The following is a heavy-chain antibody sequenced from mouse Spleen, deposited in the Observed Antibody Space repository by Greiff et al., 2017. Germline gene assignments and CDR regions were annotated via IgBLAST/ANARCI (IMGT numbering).Heavy chain of an antibody. D-gene: IGHD2-1*01. V-gene: IGHV5-17*01. CDR2: ISSGSSTI. Sequence: EVKLMESGGGLVKPGGSLKLSCAASGFTFSDYGMHWVRQAPEKGLEWVAYISSGSSTIYYADTVKGRFTISRDNAKNTLFLQMTSLRSEDTAMYYCARRAYGNPWYFDVWGTGTTVTVSS. CDR1: GFTFSDYG. J-gene: IGHJ1*03. CDR3: ARRAYGNPWYFDV.